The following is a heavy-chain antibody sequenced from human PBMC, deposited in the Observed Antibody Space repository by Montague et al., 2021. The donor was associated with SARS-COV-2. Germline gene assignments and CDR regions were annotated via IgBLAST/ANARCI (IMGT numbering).Heavy chain of an antibody. V-gene: IGHV3-9*01. CDR2: INWNGNSR. CDR3: AAATYGSIAY. J-gene: IGHJ4*02. D-gene: IGHD3-10*01. CDR1: GFTFPDYA. Sequence: SLRLSCAASGFTFPDYAMHWVRQAPGKGLVWVSGINWNGNSRGYADSVKGRFTISRDNAANSLFLQMSSLRPEDTALYYCAAATYGSIAYWGQGNLVTVSS.